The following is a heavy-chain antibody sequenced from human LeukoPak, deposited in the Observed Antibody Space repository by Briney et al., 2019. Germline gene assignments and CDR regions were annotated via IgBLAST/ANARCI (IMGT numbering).Heavy chain of an antibody. D-gene: IGHD3-16*01. CDR1: GGSFSGYY. CDR2: INHSGST. CDR3: ARHLAVRLAAPDYYFDY. J-gene: IGHJ4*02. Sequence: SETLSLTCAVYGGSFSGYYWSWIRQPPGKGLEWIGEINHSGSTNYNPSLKSRVTLSVDTSKNQFSLKLSSVTAADTAVYYCARHLAVRLAAPDYYFDYWGQGTLVTVSS. V-gene: IGHV4-34*01.